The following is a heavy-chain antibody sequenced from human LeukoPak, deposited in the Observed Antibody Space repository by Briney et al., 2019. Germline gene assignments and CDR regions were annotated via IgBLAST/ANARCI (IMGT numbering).Heavy chain of an antibody. Sequence: VKVSCKASGGTFSSYAISWVRQAPGQGLEWMGRIIPIFGTANYAQKFQGRVTITTDESTSAAYMELSSLRSEDTAVYYCARGDLGGYSYRLDYWGQGTLVTVSS. CDR1: GGTFSSYA. D-gene: IGHD5-18*01. CDR2: IIPIFGTA. J-gene: IGHJ4*02. V-gene: IGHV1-69*05. CDR3: ARGDLGGYSYRLDY.